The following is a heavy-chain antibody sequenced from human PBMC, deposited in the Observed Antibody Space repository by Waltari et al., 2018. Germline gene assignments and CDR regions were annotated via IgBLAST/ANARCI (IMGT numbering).Heavy chain of an antibody. CDR3: ASQYRGYGGNPRDWYFDL. CDR1: GGTFSSYA. Sequence: QVQLVQSGAEVKKPGSSVKVSCKASGGTFSSYAISWVRQAPGQGLEWMGGIIPIFGTANYAQKFQGRVTITTDESTSTAYMELSSLRSEDTAVYYCASQYRGYGGNPRDWYFDLWGRGTLVTVSS. CDR2: IIPIFGTA. J-gene: IGHJ2*01. D-gene: IGHD5-12*01. V-gene: IGHV1-69*05.